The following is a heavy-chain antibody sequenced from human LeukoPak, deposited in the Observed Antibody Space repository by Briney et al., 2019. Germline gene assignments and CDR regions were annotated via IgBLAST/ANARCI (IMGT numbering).Heavy chain of an antibody. CDR3: ARSDYSGYFDY. V-gene: IGHV4-39*01. J-gene: IGHJ4*02. D-gene: IGHD4-11*01. CDR1: GGAVNNNAYY. Sequence: SETLSLTCTVSGGAVNNNAYYWGWVRQPPGKGLEYIGNVYYSGITYYNPSLQSRVTISVDTSNNQFSLKLSSVTAADTAVYYCARSDYSGYFDYWGQGTLVSVSS. CDR2: VYYSGIT.